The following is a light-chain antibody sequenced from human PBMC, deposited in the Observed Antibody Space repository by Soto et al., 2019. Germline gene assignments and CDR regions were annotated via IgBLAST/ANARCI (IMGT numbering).Light chain of an antibody. CDR1: QSVLYSPNNKNY. V-gene: IGKV4-1*01. CDR3: QQYINVPQT. Sequence: DIVLTQSPDSLAVSLGERATINCKSSQSVLYSPNNKNYLAWYQQKPGQPPKLLVYWASTRESGVPDRFSGSGSETDFTLTINSLQAEDVAVYYCQQYINVPQTFGQGTTVEIK. CDR2: WAS. J-gene: IGKJ1*01.